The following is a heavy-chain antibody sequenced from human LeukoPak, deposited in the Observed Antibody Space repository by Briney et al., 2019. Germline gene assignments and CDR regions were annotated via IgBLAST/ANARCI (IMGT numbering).Heavy chain of an antibody. CDR3: AKIYSGSYYDY. V-gene: IGHV3-23*01. J-gene: IGHJ4*02. D-gene: IGHD1-26*01. CDR1: GFTFSSSA. CDR2: ISGSGAST. Sequence: GGSLRLSCAASGFTFSSSAMSWVRQAPGKGLEWVSAISGSGASTYYADSVKGRFTISRDNSKNTLYLQMNSLRAEDTAVYYCAKIYSGSYYDYWGQGTLVTVSS.